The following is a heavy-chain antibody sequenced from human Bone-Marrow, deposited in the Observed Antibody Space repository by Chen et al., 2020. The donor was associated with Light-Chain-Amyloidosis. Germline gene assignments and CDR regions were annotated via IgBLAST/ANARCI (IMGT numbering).Heavy chain of an antibody. CDR1: GGSVNSGDDN. V-gene: IGHV4-61*08. CDR3: VGQGYYSYSMDV. CDR2: IYYSGIA. Sequence: QVQLQEWGPGLVKPSETLSLTCTVSGGSVNSGDDNWTWLRQPPGKGLEWLGYIYYSGIANYNASLKSRVTISLDTSKNQFSLRLNSVTAADTAVYYCVGQGYYSYSMDVWGQGTTVIVSS. J-gene: IGHJ6*02.